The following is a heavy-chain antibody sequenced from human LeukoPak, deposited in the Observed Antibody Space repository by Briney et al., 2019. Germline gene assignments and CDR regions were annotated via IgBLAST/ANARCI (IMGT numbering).Heavy chain of an antibody. CDR2: ISSGSSFI. J-gene: IGHJ4*02. CDR1: GFTFSTYN. CDR3: ARDGGNEIYS. Sequence: SGGSLRLSCADSGFTFSTYNMNWVRQAPGKGLEWVSSISSGSSFIYYADSVRGRFTISRDNAKNSLYLQMNSLRAEDTAVYYCARDGGNEIYSWGQGTLVTVSS. D-gene: IGHD1-1*01. V-gene: IGHV3-21*06.